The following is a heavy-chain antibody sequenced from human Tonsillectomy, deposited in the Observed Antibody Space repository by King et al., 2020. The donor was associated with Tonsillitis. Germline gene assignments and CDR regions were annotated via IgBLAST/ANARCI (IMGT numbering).Heavy chain of an antibody. CDR2: INHSGST. V-gene: IGHV4-34*01. J-gene: IGHJ4*02. D-gene: IGHD6-19*01. CDR1: GGSFSGYY. CDR3: ARAVGYSSGWYVGY. Sequence: VQLQQGGAGLLKPSENLSLTCAVYGGSFSGYYWSWIRQPPGKGLEWIGEINHSGSTNYNPSLKSRVTISVDTSKNQFSLKLSSVTAADTAVYYCARAVGYSSGWYVGYWGQGTLVTVSS.